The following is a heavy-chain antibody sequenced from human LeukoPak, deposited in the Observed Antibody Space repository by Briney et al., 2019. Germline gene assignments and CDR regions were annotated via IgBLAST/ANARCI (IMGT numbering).Heavy chain of an antibody. V-gene: IGHV4-59*01. Sequence: PSETLSLTCTVSGGSISSYYWSWIRQPPGKGLEWIGYIYYSGSTNYNPSPKSRVTISVDTSKNQFSLKLSSVTAADTAVYYCATGRDYGGNAYYFDYWGQGTLVTVSS. D-gene: IGHD4-23*01. CDR2: IYYSGST. CDR1: GGSISSYY. CDR3: ATGRDYGGNAYYFDY. J-gene: IGHJ4*02.